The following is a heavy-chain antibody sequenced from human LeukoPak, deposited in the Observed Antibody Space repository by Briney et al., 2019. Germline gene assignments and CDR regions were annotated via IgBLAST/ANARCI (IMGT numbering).Heavy chain of an antibody. CDR1: RFTFSSYA. CDR3: ANFGTGDYPRNRGGY. D-gene: IGHD5-12*01. V-gene: IGHV3-23*01. J-gene: IGHJ4*02. CDR2: ISADGAT. Sequence: GESLTLSCETSRFTFSSYAMSWVRQVPGKGLQWVAAISADGATYHAESVRGRFAISRDNSKSTTYLQMNSLRAEDTAIYFCANFGTGDYPRNRGGYWGQGTVVTVSS.